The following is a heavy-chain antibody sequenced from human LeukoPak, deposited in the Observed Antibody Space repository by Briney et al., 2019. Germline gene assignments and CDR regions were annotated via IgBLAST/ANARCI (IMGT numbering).Heavy chain of an antibody. CDR2: ITPNSDDT. CDR3: ARDLMGITMIVVGFAFDI. J-gene: IGHJ3*02. CDR1: GYTFTDYY. V-gene: IGHV1-2*02. Sequence: ASVKVSCKASGYTFTDYYIHWVRQAPGQGLEWMGCITPNSDDTDYAQKFQGRVTMTRDTSINTAYMELTRLRSDDTAVYYCARDLMGITMIVVGFAFDIWGQGTMVTVSS. D-gene: IGHD3-22*01.